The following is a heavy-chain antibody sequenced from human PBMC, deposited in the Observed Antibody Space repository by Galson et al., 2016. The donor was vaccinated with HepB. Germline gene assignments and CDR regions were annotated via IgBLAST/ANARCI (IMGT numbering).Heavy chain of an antibody. V-gene: IGHV3-23*01. D-gene: IGHD4-17*01. J-gene: IGHJ5*02. Sequence: SLRLSCAASGFTFSSYAMSWVRQAPGKGLEWVSAISADGVSTYYAHSVKGRFTISRDNSKNTLYLQMNSLRAEDTAVYYCAKVPYGRFDPWGRGTLVTVSS. CDR3: AKVPYGRFDP. CDR1: GFTFSSYA. CDR2: ISADGVST.